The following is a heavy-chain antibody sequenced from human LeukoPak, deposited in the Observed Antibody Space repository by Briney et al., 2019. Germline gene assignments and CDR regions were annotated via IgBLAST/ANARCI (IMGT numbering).Heavy chain of an antibody. Sequence: IPSETLSLTCSVSGVPISTYYWSWIRQSPGKGLEWIAYVYYNGDIMYNPSLKSRVTISLDTSKKQFSLSVTSVTAADTAVYFCATTWYYDSRGYLFDDWGHGTLVTVSS. V-gene: IGHV4-59*01. D-gene: IGHD3-22*01. J-gene: IGHJ4*01. CDR2: VYYNGDI. CDR1: GVPISTYY. CDR3: ATTWYYDSRGYLFDD.